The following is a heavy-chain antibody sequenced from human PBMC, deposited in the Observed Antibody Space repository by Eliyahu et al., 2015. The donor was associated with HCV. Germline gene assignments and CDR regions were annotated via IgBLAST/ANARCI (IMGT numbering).Heavy chain of an antibody. CDR2: IIPILGIA. V-gene: IGHV1-69*04. Sequence: QVQLVQSGAEVKKPGSSVKVSCKAXGXTFXXYAISWXXQAPGQGLEWMGRIIPILGIANYAQKFQGRVTITADKSTSTAYMELSSLRSEDTAVYYCARPSSTSLYYFDYWGQGTLVTVSS. CDR3: ARPSSTSLYYFDY. J-gene: IGHJ4*02. CDR1: GXTFXXYA. D-gene: IGHD2-2*01.